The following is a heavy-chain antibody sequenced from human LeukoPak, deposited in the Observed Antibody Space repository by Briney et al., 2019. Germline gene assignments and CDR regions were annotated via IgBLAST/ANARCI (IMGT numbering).Heavy chain of an antibody. V-gene: IGHV1-58*01. CDR3: AAASGRSPRFRELWDEFDY. J-gene: IGHJ4*02. Sequence: VASVKVSCKASGFTFTSSAVQWVRQARGQRLEWIGWIVVGSGNTNYAQKFQERVTITRDMSTSTAYMELSSLRSEDTAVYYCAAASGRSPRFRELWDEFDYWGQGTLVTVSS. CDR1: GFTFTSSA. D-gene: IGHD3-10*01. CDR2: IVVGSGNT.